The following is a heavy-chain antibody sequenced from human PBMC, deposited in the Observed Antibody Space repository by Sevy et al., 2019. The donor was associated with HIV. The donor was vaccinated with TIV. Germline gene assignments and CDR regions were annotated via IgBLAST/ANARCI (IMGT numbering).Heavy chain of an antibody. V-gene: IGHV3-64D*06. D-gene: IGHD3-3*01. CDR3: VKDPDYNFWRGDYGMDV. CDR1: GFSFSNSA. Sequence: GGSLRLSCSGSGFSFSNSAMNWVRQTPGKGLKYVSAIGSDGVSTYYTDSVRGRLTISRDNSKNTLYLQMSSLRVEDTAVYYCVKDPDYNFWRGDYGMDVWGQGTTVTVSS. CDR2: IGSDGVST. J-gene: IGHJ6*02.